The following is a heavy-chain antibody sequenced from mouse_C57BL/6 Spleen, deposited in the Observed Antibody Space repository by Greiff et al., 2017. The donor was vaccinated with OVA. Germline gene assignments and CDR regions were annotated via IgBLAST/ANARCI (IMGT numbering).Heavy chain of an antibody. CDR2: IHPNSGST. CDR3: ERRWDGGYYYAMDY. D-gene: IGHD4-1*01. Sequence: VQLKQPGAELVKPGASVKLSCKASGYTFTSYWMHWVKQRPGQGLEWIGMIHPNSGSTNYNEKFKSKATLTVDKSSSTAYMQLSSLTSEDSAVYYGERRWDGGYYYAMDYWGQGTSVTVSS. CDR1: GYTFTSYW. J-gene: IGHJ4*01. V-gene: IGHV1-64*01.